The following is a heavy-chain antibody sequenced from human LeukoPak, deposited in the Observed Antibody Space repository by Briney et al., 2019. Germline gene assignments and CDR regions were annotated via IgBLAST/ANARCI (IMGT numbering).Heavy chain of an antibody. D-gene: IGHD3-3*01. CDR2: IYYSGST. CDR1: GGSISSYY. CDR3: ASRRYDFWSGYPGS. V-gene: IGHV4-59*08. Sequence: PSETLSLTCTVSGGSISSYYWSWIRQPPGKGLEWIGYIYYSGSTYYNPSLKSRVTISVDTSKNQFSLKLSSVTATDTAVYYCASRRYDFWSGYPGSWGQGTLVTVSS. J-gene: IGHJ5*02.